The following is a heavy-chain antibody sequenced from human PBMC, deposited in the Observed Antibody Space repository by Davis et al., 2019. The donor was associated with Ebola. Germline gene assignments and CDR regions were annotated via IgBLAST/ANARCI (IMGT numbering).Heavy chain of an antibody. J-gene: IGHJ6*02. V-gene: IGHV3-11*01. CDR2: ISSSGSTI. CDR3: AREQQQDYGDYGMYYYYYGMDV. Sequence: GGSLRLSCAASGFTFSDYYMSWIRQAPGKGLEWVSYISSSGSTIYYADSVKGRFTISRDNAKNSLYLQMNSLRAEDTAVYYCAREQQQDYGDYGMYYYYYGMDVWGQGTTVTVSS. D-gene: IGHD4-17*01. CDR1: GFTFSDYY.